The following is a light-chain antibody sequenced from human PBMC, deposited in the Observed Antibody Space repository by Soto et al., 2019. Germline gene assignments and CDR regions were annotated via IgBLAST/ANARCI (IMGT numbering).Light chain of an antibody. J-gene: IGKJ4*01. Sequence: EIVLTQSPATLSLSPGERATLACRASQSGSKYLAWYQQKPGQAPRLLIYDAAVRATGIPARFSGSGSGTDFTLTISSLEPEDFAIYYCQQRSNWLTFGGGTKVEIK. CDR1: QSGSKY. CDR2: DAA. V-gene: IGKV3-11*01. CDR3: QQRSNWLT.